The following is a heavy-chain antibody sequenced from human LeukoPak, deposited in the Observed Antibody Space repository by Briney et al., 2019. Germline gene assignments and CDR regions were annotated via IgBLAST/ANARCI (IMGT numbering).Heavy chain of an antibody. CDR2: ISSSSSYI. Sequence: GGSLRLSCAASGFTFDDYGMSWVRQAPGKGLEWVSSISSSSSYIYYADSVKGRFTISRDNAKNSLYLQMNSLRAEDTAVYYCARDLRWFGELFSFDYWGQGTLVTVSS. D-gene: IGHD3-10*01. CDR3: ARDLRWFGELFSFDY. CDR1: GFTFDDYG. J-gene: IGHJ4*02. V-gene: IGHV3-21*01.